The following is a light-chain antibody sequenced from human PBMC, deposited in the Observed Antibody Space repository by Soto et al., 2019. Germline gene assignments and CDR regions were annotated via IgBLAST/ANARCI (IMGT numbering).Light chain of an antibody. J-gene: IGKJ1*01. Sequence: DIQVAQFPSTLSASVGDRVSITCRASQSISSWLAWYQQKPGKAPTLLIYKASTLESGVPPRFSGSGSGTEFTLTISSLQPDDFATYYCQQYNGYPWTFGQGTKVDIK. CDR3: QQYNGYPWT. CDR2: KAS. V-gene: IGKV1-5*03. CDR1: QSISSW.